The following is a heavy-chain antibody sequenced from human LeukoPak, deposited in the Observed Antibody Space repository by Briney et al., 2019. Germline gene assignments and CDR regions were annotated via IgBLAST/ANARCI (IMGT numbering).Heavy chain of an antibody. CDR3: ARAVYGDSVYDY. J-gene: IGHJ4*02. D-gene: IGHD4-17*01. CDR2: LYSGGST. Sequence: GGSLRLSCAASGFTVSSKFMSWVRQAPGKGLEWVSVLYSGGSTYYANSVKGRFTISRDNSKNTLYLQMNSLRAEDTAEYYCARAVYGDSVYDYWGQGTLVTVSS. V-gene: IGHV3-53*01. CDR1: GFTVSSKF.